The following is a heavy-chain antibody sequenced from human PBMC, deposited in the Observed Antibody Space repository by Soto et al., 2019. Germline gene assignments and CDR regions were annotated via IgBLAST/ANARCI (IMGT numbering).Heavy chain of an antibody. J-gene: IGHJ4*02. CDR2: ISTDESST. Sequence: EVQLVESGGGLVQPGGSLRLSCVASGFTFSNYWMHWVRQAPGKGLVWVSRISTDESSTNYADSVTGRFTISRDNAMNTLYLQMNSLRAEDTAVYYCARENWNSYWGQGTLVTVSA. V-gene: IGHV3-74*01. CDR3: ARENWNSY. D-gene: IGHD1-7*01. CDR1: GFTFSNYW.